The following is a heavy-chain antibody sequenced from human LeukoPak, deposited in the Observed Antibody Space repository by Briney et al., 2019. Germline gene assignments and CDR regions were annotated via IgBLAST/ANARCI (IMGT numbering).Heavy chain of an antibody. V-gene: IGHV1-2*02. J-gene: IGHJ5*02. CDR1: GYTFTGYY. Sequence: ASVKVSCKASGYTFTGYYMHWVRQAPGQGLEWMGWINPNSGGTNYAQKFQGRVTMTRDTSISTAYMELSRLRSDDTAVYYCAREIGYCTNGVCYNWFDPWGQGTLVTDSS. CDR2: INPNSGGT. CDR3: AREIGYCTNGVCYNWFDP. D-gene: IGHD2-8*01.